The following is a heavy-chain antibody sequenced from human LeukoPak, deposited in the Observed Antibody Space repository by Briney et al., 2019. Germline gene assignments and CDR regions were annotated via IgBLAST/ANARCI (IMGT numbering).Heavy chain of an antibody. Sequence: SVKVSCKASGGTFSSYAISWVRQAPGQGLEWMGGIIPIFGTANYAQKFQGRVTITADESTSTAYMELSSLRSEDTAVYYCARDITFGGVIVIPFNYWGQGTPVTVSS. CDR1: GGTFSSYA. J-gene: IGHJ4*02. CDR2: IIPIFGTA. V-gene: IGHV1-69*13. D-gene: IGHD3-16*02. CDR3: ARDITFGGVIVIPFNY.